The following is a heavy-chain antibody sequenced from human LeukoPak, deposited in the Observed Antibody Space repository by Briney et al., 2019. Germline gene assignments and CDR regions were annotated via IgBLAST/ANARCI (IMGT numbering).Heavy chain of an antibody. CDR2: IGISSGNT. CDR1: GFNFIDYS. CDR3: ARDHRYAFDN. D-gene: IGHD5-12*01. Sequence: GGSLRLSCAASGFNFIDYSMNWVRQAPGKRLEWISYIGISSGNTKYADSVKGRFTISRDKARNSLYLQMSSLRVEDTAMYYCARDHRYAFDNWGHGTLVTVSS. V-gene: IGHV3-48*01. J-gene: IGHJ4*01.